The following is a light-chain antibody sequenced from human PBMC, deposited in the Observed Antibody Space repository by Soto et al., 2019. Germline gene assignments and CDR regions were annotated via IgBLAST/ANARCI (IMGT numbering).Light chain of an antibody. J-gene: IGKJ2*01. CDR1: RSISTY. V-gene: IGKV1-39*01. CDR3: QQSYSTPYT. Sequence: DIQMTQSPSSLSASVGDRVTIICRASRSISTYLNWYQHKPGTAPKLIYAASTLQSGVPSRFSGSGSGTDFTLTISSLQREDFATYYCQQSYSTPYTFGQGTKLEIK. CDR2: AAS.